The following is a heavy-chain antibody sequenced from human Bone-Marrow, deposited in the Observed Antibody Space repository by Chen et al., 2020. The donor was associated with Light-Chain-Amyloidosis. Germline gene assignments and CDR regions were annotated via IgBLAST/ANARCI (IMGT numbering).Heavy chain of an antibody. J-gene: IGHJ4*02. CDR3: ARSLWSRITIFGVVISPIFDY. CDR2: IYYSGST. CDR1: GGSISSSSYY. D-gene: IGHD3-3*01. V-gene: IGHV4-39*07. Sequence: QVQLQQWGPGLVKPSETLSLTCTVSGGSISSSSYYWGWIRQPPGKGLEWIGSIYYSGSTYYNPSLKSRVTISVDTSKNQFSLKLSSVTAADTAVYYCARSLWSRITIFGVVISPIFDYWGQGTLVTVSS.